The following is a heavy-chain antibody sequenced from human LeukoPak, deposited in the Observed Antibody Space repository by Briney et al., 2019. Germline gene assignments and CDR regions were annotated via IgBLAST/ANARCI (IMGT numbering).Heavy chain of an antibody. V-gene: IGHV1-69*13. CDR2: IIPIFGTA. Sequence: ASVKVSCKASGGTFSSYAISWVRQAPGQGLEWMGGIIPIFGTANYAQKFQGRVTITAGESTSTAYMELSSLRSEDTAVYYCARGYYDSSGLHPWGQGTLVTVSS. J-gene: IGHJ5*02. CDR3: ARGYYDSSGLHP. D-gene: IGHD3-22*01. CDR1: GGTFSSYA.